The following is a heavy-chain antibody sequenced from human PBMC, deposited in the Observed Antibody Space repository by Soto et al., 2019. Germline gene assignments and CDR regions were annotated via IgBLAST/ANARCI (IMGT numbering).Heavy chain of an antibody. J-gene: IGHJ6*02. CDR3: ARVRVTIFGVVLPDYGMDV. D-gene: IGHD3-3*01. V-gene: IGHV3-7*05. CDR2: IKQDGSEK. Sequence: GGSLRLSCAASGFTFSSYWMSWVRQAPGKGLEWVANIKQDGSEKYYVDSVKGRFTISRDNAKNSLYLQMNSLRAEDTAVYYCARVRVTIFGVVLPDYGMDVWGQGNTVTVSS. CDR1: GFTFSSYW.